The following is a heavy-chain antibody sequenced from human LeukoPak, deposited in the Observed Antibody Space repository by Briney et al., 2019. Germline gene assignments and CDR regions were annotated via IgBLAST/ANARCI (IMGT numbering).Heavy chain of an antibody. V-gene: IGHV3-30*01. CDR1: GFTFSSYA. D-gene: IGHD5-12*01. J-gene: IGHJ4*02. CDR2: ISYDGSNK. Sequence: GGSLRLSSAASGFTFSSYAMHWVRQAPGKGLEWGAVISYDGSNKYYADSVKGRFTISRDNSKNTLYLQMNSLRAEDTAVYYCARDGAMRGVATSMDYWGQGTLVTVSS. CDR3: ARDGAMRGVATSMDY.